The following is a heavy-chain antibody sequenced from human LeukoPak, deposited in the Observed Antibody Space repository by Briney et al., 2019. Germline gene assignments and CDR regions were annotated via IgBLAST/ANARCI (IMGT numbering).Heavy chain of an antibody. Sequence: WGTLRLSCAASGFTFSSYGMSWVSQAPGKGLEWVSGISGSGGNTYYADSVKGRFTISRDNSKNTLYLQMNSLRAEDTAVYYCAKDPRYCSGGSCEAYYYYYYYMDVWGKGTTVTISS. D-gene: IGHD2-15*01. CDR2: ISGSGGNT. CDR3: AKDPRYCSGGSCEAYYYYYYYMDV. J-gene: IGHJ6*03. CDR1: GFTFSSYG. V-gene: IGHV3-23*01.